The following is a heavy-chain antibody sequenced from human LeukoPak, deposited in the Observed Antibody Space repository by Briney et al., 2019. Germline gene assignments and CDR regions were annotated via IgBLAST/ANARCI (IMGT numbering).Heavy chain of an antibody. Sequence: SENLSLTWAVYGGSFSGYYWSWIRQPPGKGVEWIGEINHSGSTNYNPSLKSRVTISVDTSKNQFSLKLSSVTAADTAVYYCAIGPSVHYGDYMDYWGQGTLVTVSS. D-gene: IGHD4-17*01. J-gene: IGHJ4*02. CDR1: GGSFSGYY. CDR3: AIGPSVHYGDYMDY. V-gene: IGHV4-34*01. CDR2: INHSGST.